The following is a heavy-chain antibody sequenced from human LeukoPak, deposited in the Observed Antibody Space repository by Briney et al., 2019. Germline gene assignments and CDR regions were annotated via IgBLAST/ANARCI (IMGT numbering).Heavy chain of an antibody. J-gene: IGHJ4*02. Sequence: PGGSLRLSCAASGFTFSTYAISWVRQAPGKGLEWVSCISSTSNYIFYADSVRGRFTISRDNAKNSLYLQMDSLRAEDTAVYYCARDYNGIGSGTYDYWGQGTLVTVSS. CDR3: ARDYNGIGSGTYDY. CDR2: ISSTSNYI. V-gene: IGHV3-21*01. D-gene: IGHD3-10*01. CDR1: GFTFSTYA.